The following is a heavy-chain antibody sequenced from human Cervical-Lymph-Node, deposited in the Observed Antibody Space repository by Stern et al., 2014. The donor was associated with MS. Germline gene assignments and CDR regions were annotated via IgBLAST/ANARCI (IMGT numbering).Heavy chain of an antibody. D-gene: IGHD3-22*01. CDR1: GYSFNSYA. J-gene: IGHJ4*02. CDR3: ARDLRDISGYYLDS. Sequence: VQLVESGSELRKPGASVKVSCKASGYSFNSYAVTWVRQAPGQGLEWLVWINTNTGNPTYAQGFTGRFVFSLDTSVSTTYLHISSLKAEDTAVYYCARDLRDISGYYLDSWGQGSLGTVSS. CDR2: INTNTGNP. V-gene: IGHV7-4-1*02.